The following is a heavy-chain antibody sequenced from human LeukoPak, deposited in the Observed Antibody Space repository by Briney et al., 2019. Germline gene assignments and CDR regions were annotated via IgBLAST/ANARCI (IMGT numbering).Heavy chain of an antibody. J-gene: IGHJ3*02. D-gene: IGHD2-21*02. CDR3: ARLVTADFGAFDI. Sequence: SETLSLTCTVSGGSISSYYWSWIRQPPGKGLEWIGYIYYSGSTNYNPSLKSRVTISVDTSKNQFSLKLSSVTAADTAVCYCARLVTADFGAFDIWGQGTMVTVSS. CDR2: IYYSGST. CDR1: GGSISSYY. V-gene: IGHV4-59*08.